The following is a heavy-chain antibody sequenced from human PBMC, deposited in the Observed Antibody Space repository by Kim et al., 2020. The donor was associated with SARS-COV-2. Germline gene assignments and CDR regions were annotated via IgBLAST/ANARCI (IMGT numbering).Heavy chain of an antibody. CDR3: ASHYYDSSGYLLTDAFDI. V-gene: IGHV5-51*01. CDR1: GYSFTSYW. CDR2: IYPGDSDT. D-gene: IGHD3-22*01. J-gene: IGHJ3*02. Sequence: GESLKISCKGSGYSFTSYWIGWVRQMPGKGLEWMGIIYPGDSDTRYSPSFQGQVTISADKSISTDYLQWSSLKASDTAMYYCASHYYDSSGYLLTDAFDIWGQGTMVTVSS.